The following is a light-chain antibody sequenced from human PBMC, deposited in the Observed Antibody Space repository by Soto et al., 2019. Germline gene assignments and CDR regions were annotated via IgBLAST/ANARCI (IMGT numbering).Light chain of an antibody. Sequence: QSVLTQPPSVSGAPGQRVTISCXGXSXNIGAGYDVHWYQQLPGTAPKLLIYGNSNRPSGVPDRFSGSKSGTSASLAITGVQAEDEADYYCQSYDSSLSAVVFGGGTKLTVL. CDR3: QSYDSSLSAVV. CDR2: GNS. CDR1: SXNIGAGYD. J-gene: IGLJ2*01. V-gene: IGLV1-40*01.